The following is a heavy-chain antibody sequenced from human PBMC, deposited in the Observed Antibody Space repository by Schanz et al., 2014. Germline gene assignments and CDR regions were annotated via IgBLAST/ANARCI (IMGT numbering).Heavy chain of an antibody. CDR2: ISGSGGST. D-gene: IGHD3-10*01. V-gene: IGHV3-23*04. Sequence: EVQLVESGGGLVQPGGSLRLSCVASGFTFSSYAMSWVRQAPGKGLEWVSAISGSGGSTYYADSVKGRFTISRDNSKNTLYLQMNSLRPEDTAVYYCAKYRGYYRVSGSYRELEYWGQGTLVTVSS. J-gene: IGHJ4*02. CDR1: GFTFSSYA. CDR3: AKYRGYYRVSGSYRELEY.